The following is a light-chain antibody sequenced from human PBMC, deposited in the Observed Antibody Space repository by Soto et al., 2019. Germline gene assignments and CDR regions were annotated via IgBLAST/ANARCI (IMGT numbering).Light chain of an antibody. CDR3: QHYNSYSEA. CDR2: DAS. J-gene: IGKJ1*01. CDR1: QSISIW. Sequence: DIQMTQSPSTLSASVGDRVTITCRASQSISIWLAWCQHKPGKAPQVLIWDASSLQRGAASRFSGSGSGTEFTLTISSLQPDDFATYYCQHYNSYSEAFGQGTKVDIK. V-gene: IGKV1-5*01.